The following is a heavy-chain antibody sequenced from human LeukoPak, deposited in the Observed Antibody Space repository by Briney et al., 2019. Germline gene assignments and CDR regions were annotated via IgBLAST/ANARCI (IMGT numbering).Heavy chain of an antibody. CDR1: GGSIDIGGYY. Sequence: SETLSLTCTVSGGSIDIGGYYWTWIRQHPGKGLEWIGYIYYSGSTYYSPSLKSRVTISVDTSKNQFSLKLSSVTAADTAVYHCARGLGYYYGSGSYGDWGQGTLVTVSS. CDR3: ARGLGYYYGSGSYGD. D-gene: IGHD3-10*01. V-gene: IGHV4-31*03. CDR2: IYYSGST. J-gene: IGHJ4*02.